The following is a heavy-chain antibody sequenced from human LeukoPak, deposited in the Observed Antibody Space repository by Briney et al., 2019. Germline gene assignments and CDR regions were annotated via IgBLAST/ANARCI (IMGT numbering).Heavy chain of an antibody. V-gene: IGHV3-74*01. CDR1: GFTFSSYW. J-gene: IGHJ6*03. Sequence: GGSLRLSCAASGFTFSSYWMHWVRQAPGKGLVWVSRINSDGGSTSYADSVKGRFTISRDNAKNTLYLQMNSLRAEDTAVYYCARRYDFWSGYGYYYYMDVWGKGTTVTVSS. CDR3: ARRYDFWSGYGYYYYMDV. D-gene: IGHD3-3*01. CDR2: INSDGGST.